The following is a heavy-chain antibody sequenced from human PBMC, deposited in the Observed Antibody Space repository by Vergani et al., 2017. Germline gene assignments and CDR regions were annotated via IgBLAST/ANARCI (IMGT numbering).Heavy chain of an antibody. CDR1: GFTFDDYA. Sequence: EVQLVESGGGLVQPGRSLRLSCAASGFTFDDYAMHWVRQAPGKGLEWVSGISWNSGSIGYADSVKGRVTISRDNAKNSLYLQMNSLRAEDTALYYCARAISSWQLGGVDYWGQGTLVTVSS. CDR3: ARAISSWQLGGVDY. D-gene: IGHD6-6*01. V-gene: IGHV3-9*01. J-gene: IGHJ4*02. CDR2: ISWNSGSI.